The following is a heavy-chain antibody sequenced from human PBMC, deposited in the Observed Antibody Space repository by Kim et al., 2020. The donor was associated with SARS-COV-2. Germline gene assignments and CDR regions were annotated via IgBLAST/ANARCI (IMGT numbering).Heavy chain of an antibody. D-gene: IGHD3-10*01. J-gene: IGHJ6*02. V-gene: IGHV1-18*01. Sequence: ASVKVSCKASGYTFTSYGISWVRQAPGQGLEWMGWISAYNGNTNYAQKLQGRVTMTTDTSTSTAYMELRSLRSDDTAVYYCARAGELWFGELFPESYYGMDVWGQGTTVTVSS. CDR3: ARAGELWFGELFPESYYGMDV. CDR2: ISAYNGNT. CDR1: GYTFTSYG.